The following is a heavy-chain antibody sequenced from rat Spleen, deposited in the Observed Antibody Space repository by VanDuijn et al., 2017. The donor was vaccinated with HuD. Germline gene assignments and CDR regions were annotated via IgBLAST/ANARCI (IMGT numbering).Heavy chain of an antibody. J-gene: IGHJ2*01. V-gene: IGHV3-4*01. CDR2: ISYSGNT. CDR3: ASLYSSYSLYYFDY. CDR1: GYTITSGY. Sequence: EIQLQESGPGLVKPSQSLSLTCSVTGYTITSGYDSSWIRKFPGNKMEWMGYISYSGNTNYNPSLKSRISITRDTSKNQFFLQLNSVTTEDTATYYCASLYSSYSLYYFDYWGQGVMVTVSS. D-gene: IGHD1-2*01.